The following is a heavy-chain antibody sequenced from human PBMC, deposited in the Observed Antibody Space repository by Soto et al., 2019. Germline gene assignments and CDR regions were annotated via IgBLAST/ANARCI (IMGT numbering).Heavy chain of an antibody. CDR3: VRDHNWAFDY. J-gene: IGHJ4*02. D-gene: IGHD3-16*01. CDR2: ISGSGGTT. Sequence: GEFLRLSCVVSGFTFSDHEMNWVRQAQGKGPEWVSRISGSGGTTSYADSVKGRFTISRDNSKNTLYLQMSGLKDGDTAVYYCVRDHNWAFDYWGQGA. V-gene: IGHV3-48*03. CDR1: GFTFSDHE.